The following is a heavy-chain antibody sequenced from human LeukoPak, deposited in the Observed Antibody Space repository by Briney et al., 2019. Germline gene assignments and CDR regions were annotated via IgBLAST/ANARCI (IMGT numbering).Heavy chain of an antibody. V-gene: IGHV3-23*01. CDR1: GFTFSRYG. CDR2: ISGSGGRT. D-gene: IGHD6-19*01. CDR3: AKDGYTEWLGLYYFDY. J-gene: IGHJ4*02. Sequence: GGSLRLACAASGFTFSRYGMSWVRQAPGKGLEWVSGISGSGGRTYYADFVKGRFTISRDNSKNTLFLQMNSLRAEDTAVYYCAKDGYTEWLGLYYFDYWGQGTLVTVSS.